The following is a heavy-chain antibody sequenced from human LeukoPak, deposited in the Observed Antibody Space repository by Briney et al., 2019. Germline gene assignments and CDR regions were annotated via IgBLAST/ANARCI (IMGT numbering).Heavy chain of an antibody. CDR2: INHSGST. CDR3: ARDGLYYYYYMDV. D-gene: IGHD3/OR15-3a*01. V-gene: IGHV4-34*01. Sequence: PSETLSLTCTVSGGSISSYYWSWIRQPPGKGLEWIGEINHSGSTNYNPSLKSRVTISVDTSKNQFSLKLSSVTAADTAVYYCARDGLYYYYYMDVWGKGTTVTVSS. J-gene: IGHJ6*03. CDR1: GGSISSYY.